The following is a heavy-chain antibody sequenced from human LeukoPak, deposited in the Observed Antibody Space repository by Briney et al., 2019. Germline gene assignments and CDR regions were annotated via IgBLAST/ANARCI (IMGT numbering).Heavy chain of an antibody. D-gene: IGHD6-19*01. J-gene: IGHJ4*02. CDR2: FDPEDGET. CDR1: GYTLTELS. Sequence: GASVKVSCKVSGYTLTELSMHWVRQAPGKGLEWMGGFDPEDGETIYAQKFQGRVTMTEDTSTDTAYMELSSLRSEDTAVYYCATKPIAVAGTGFDYWGQGTLVTVCS. V-gene: IGHV1-24*01. CDR3: ATKPIAVAGTGFDY.